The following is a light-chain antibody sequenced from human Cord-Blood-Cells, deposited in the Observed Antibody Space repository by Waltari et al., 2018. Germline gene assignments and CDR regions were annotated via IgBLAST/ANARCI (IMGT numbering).Light chain of an antibody. CDR3: QQYGSSPT. CDR2: GAS. CDR1: QSVSSSY. J-gene: IGKJ1*01. V-gene: IGKV3-20*01. Sequence: ELVLTQLTGPLSLSPGERATLSCRASQSVSSSYLAWYQQKPGQAPRLLIYGASSRATGIPDRFSGSGSGTDFTLTISRLEPEDFAVYYCQQYGSSPTFGQGTKVEIK.